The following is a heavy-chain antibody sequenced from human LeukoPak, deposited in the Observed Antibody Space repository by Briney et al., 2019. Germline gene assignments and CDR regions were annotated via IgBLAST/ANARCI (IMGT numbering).Heavy chain of an antibody. CDR3: ARDQDADIQLWSPFDY. CDR1: GFTFSSYS. Sequence: PGGSLRLSCAASGFTFSSYSMNWVRQAPGMGLEWVSSISSSGSYVYYADSVKGRFTISRDNAKNSLYLQMNSLRAEDTAVYYCARDQDADIQLWSPFDYWGQGTLVTVSS. CDR2: ISSSGSYV. V-gene: IGHV3-21*01. D-gene: IGHD5-18*01. J-gene: IGHJ4*02.